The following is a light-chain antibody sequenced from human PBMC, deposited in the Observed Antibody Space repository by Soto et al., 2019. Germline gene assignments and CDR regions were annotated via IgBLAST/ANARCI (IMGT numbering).Light chain of an antibody. Sequence: EIVMTQSTATLYVSPGERATLSCRASQSVSRNLAWYQQKPGQPPRLLIYDASTRATGVPARFGGSGSGTEFTLTISGLQSEDFAVYYCQQYGDWPPDTFGQGTKVEI. V-gene: IGKV3-15*01. J-gene: IGKJ2*01. CDR1: QSVSRN. CDR2: DAS. CDR3: QQYGDWPPDT.